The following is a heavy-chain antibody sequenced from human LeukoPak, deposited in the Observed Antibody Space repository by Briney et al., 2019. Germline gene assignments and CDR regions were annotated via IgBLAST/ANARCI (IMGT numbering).Heavy chain of an antibody. CDR1: GGSFSGYY. CDR2: INHSGST. CDR3: ARFQLPIGEGSWFDP. Sequence: PPETLSLTCAVYGGSFSGYYWSWIRQPPGKGLEWIGEINHSGSTNYNPSLKSRVTISVDTSKNQFSLKLSSVTAADTAVYYCARFQLPIGEGSWFDPWGQGTLVTVSS. V-gene: IGHV4-34*01. J-gene: IGHJ5*02. D-gene: IGHD2-2*01.